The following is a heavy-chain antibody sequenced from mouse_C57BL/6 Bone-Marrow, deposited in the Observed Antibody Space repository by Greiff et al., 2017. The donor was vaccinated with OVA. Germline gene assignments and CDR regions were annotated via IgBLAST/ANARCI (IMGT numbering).Heavy chain of an antibody. D-gene: IGHD1-1*01. CDR1: GFSLSTSGKG. CDR2: IYWDDDK. V-gene: IGHV8-12*01. CDR3: ARRPYYYGSSFYFDY. J-gene: IGHJ2*01. Sequence: QVTLKESGPGILQSSQTLSLTCSFSGFSLSTSGKGVSWIRQPSGKGLEWLAHIYWDDDKRYNPSLKSRLTISKDTSRNQVFLKITSVDTADTATYYCARRPYYYGSSFYFDYWGQGTTLTVSS.